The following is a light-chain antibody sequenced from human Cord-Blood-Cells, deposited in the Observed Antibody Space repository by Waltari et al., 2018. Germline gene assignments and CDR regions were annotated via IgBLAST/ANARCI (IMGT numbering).Light chain of an antibody. J-gene: IGKJ2*01. Sequence: DIVMTQSPDSLAVSLGERATIHCKSSQSVLYSSNNKNYLAWYQQKPGQPPKLLMYWASTRESGVPDRFSGSGSGTDFTLTISSLQAEDVAVYDCQQYYSTPYTFGQGTKLEIK. V-gene: IGKV4-1*01. CDR1: QSVLYSSNNKNY. CDR3: QQYYSTPYT. CDR2: WAS.